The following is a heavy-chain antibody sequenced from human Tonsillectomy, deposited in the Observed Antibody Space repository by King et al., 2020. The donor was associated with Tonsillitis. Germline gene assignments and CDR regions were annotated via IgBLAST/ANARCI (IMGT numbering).Heavy chain of an antibody. V-gene: IGHV3-7*01. CDR1: GFMFSHYW. Sequence: VQLVESGGALAQPGGSLRLSCAASGFMFSHYWMSWVRQAPGKGLEWVGNINKDGSEENYVDSVKGRFTMSVDNAKNELYLQMNILRVEDTALYYCVRYDYWSGYSFDPWGQGTLVTVSS. D-gene: IGHD3-3*01. CDR2: INKDGSEE. CDR3: VRYDYWSGYSFDP. J-gene: IGHJ5*02.